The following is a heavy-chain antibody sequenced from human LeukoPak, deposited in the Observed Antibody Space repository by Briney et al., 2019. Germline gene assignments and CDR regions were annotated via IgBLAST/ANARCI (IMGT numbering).Heavy chain of an antibody. Sequence: PSETLSLTCTVSGGSISSYYWSWIRQPPGKGLEWIGYIYYSGSTNYNPSLKSRVTISVDTSKNQFSLKLSSVTAADTAVYYCARDLVVVVPAAMEYYYYYGMDVWGQGTTVTVSS. CDR3: ARDLVVVVPAAMEYYYYYGMDV. CDR1: GGSISSYY. J-gene: IGHJ6*02. V-gene: IGHV4-59*01. D-gene: IGHD2-2*01. CDR2: IYYSGST.